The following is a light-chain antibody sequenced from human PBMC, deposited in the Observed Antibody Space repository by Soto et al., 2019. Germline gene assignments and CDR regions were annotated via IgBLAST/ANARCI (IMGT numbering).Light chain of an antibody. CDR1: SGHSSNA. CDR3: QTWGTGIRV. CDR2: VNSDGSH. V-gene: IGLV4-69*01. Sequence: QPVLTQSPSASASLGASVKLTCTLSSGHSSNAIAWLQQQPEKGPRYLMRVNSDGSHSKGDWIPDRFSGSSSGAERYLTISSLQSEDEGDYYCQTWGTGIRVFGGATNLTVL. J-gene: IGLJ3*02.